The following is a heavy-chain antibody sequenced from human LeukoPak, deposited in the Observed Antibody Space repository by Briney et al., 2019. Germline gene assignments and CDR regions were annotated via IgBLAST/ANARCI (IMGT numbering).Heavy chain of an antibody. V-gene: IGHV1-69*13. CDR1: GYTFTGYY. Sequence: GASVKVSCKASGYTFTGYYMHWVRQAPGQGLEWMGGIIPIFGTANYAQKFQGRVTITADESTSTAYMELSSLRSEDTAVYYCARAAAPSYAATTPASYYYYYMDVWGKGTTVTISS. CDR2: IIPIFGTA. J-gene: IGHJ6*03. D-gene: IGHD2-15*01. CDR3: ARAAAPSYAATTPASYYYYYMDV.